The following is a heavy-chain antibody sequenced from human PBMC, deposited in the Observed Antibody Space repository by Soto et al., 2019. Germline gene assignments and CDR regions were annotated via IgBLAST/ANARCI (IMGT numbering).Heavy chain of an antibody. CDR1: GYTFTSYD. D-gene: IGHD3-9*01. V-gene: IGHV1-18*01. Sequence: ASVKVSCKASGYTFTSYDINWVRQATGQGLDWMGWISAYNGNTNYAQKLQGRVTMTTDTSTSTAYMELRSLRSDDTAVYYCARDSYDILTGYYGNNWFDPWGQGTLVTVSS. CDR3: ARDSYDILTGYYGNNWFDP. CDR2: ISAYNGNT. J-gene: IGHJ5*02.